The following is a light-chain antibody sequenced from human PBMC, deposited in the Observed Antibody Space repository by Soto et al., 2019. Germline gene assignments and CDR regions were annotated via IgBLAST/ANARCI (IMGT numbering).Light chain of an antibody. V-gene: IGLV1-40*01. J-gene: IGLJ2*01. CDR2: GNS. CDR1: SSNIGAGYD. CDR3: QSYDSSLRGVV. Sequence: QPVLTEPPSVSGAPGQRVTISCTGSSSNIGAGYDVHWYQQLPGTAPKLLIYGNSNRPSGVPDRFSGSKSGTSASLASTGFQAEDEADYYCQSYDSSLRGVVFGGGTKLTVL.